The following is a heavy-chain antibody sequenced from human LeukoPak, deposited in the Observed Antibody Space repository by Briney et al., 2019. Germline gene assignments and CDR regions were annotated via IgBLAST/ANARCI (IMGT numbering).Heavy chain of an antibody. CDR2: IWYDGSNE. J-gene: IGHJ4*02. D-gene: IGHD5-18*01. CDR1: GFTFSSYG. CDR3: AKARLNTAMVLFDY. V-gene: IGHV3-33*06. Sequence: PGGSLRLSCAASGFTFSSYGMHWVRQAPGKGLEWVAVIWYDGSNEYYADSVKGRFTISRDNSKNTLYLQMNSLRAEDTAVYYCAKARLNTAMVLFDYWGQGTLVTVSS.